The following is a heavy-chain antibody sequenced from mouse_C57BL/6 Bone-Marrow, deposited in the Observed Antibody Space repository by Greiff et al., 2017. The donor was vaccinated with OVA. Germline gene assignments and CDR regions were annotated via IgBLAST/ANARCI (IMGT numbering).Heavy chain of an antibody. D-gene: IGHD3-3*01. CDR2: IDPSDSYT. CDR3: ARGGLGGY. Sequence: VQLQQPGAELVMPGASVKLSCKASGYTFTSYWMHWVKQRPGQGLEWIGEIDPSDSYTNYNQKFKGKSTLTVDNSSSTAYMQLSSLTSEDSAVCYCARGGLGGYWGQGTTLTVSS. J-gene: IGHJ2*01. CDR1: GYTFTSYW. V-gene: IGHV1-69*01.